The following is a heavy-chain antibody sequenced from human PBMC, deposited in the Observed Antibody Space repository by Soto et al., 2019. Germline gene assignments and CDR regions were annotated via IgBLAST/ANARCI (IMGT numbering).Heavy chain of an antibody. J-gene: IGHJ6*02. CDR3: ARGRDEYKWGNV. CDR2: IHPSGSN. CDR1: GGSLSDYY. V-gene: IGHV4-34*01. Sequence: QVQLQQWGAGLLKPSETLSLTCAVSGGSLSDYYWPWIRQSPGKGLEWIGEIHPSGSNYYNPSLRSRVTISVDTSKNQFSLKLTSLTAADTAIYYCARGRDEYKWGNVWGHGTTVTVSS. D-gene: IGHD1-1*01.